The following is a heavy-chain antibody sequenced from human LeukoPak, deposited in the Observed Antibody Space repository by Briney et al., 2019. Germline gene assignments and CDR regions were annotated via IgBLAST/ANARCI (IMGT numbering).Heavy chain of an antibody. Sequence: GGSLRLSCAASGFTFNTYWMSWVRQAPGKGLEWVANIKEDGSEKYYVDSVKGRFTISRDNAKNSLYLQMSSLRAEDTAVFYCARDGYRAISSWGQGTLVTVSS. J-gene: IGHJ5*02. CDR2: IKEDGSEK. CDR3: ARDGYRAISS. D-gene: IGHD6-13*01. V-gene: IGHV3-7*01. CDR1: GFTFNTYW.